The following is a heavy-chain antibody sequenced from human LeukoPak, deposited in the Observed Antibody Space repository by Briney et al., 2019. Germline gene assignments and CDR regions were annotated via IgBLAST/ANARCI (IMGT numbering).Heavy chain of an antibody. Sequence: SVKVSCKASGYTFTSYDINWVRQAPGQGLEWMGRIIPILGIANYAQKFQGRVTITADKSTSTAYMELSSLRSEDTAVYYCARDLHPVNYDYYYGMDVWGQGTTVTVSS. CDR2: IIPILGIA. D-gene: IGHD4-11*01. J-gene: IGHJ6*02. CDR1: GYTFTSYD. CDR3: ARDLHPVNYDYYYGMDV. V-gene: IGHV1-69*04.